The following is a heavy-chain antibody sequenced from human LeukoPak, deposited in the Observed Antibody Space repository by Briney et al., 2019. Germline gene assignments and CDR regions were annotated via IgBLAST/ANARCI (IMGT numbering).Heavy chain of an antibody. D-gene: IGHD3-22*01. CDR3: AREYYDSSGQSLQA. CDR2: IYTSGST. J-gene: IGHJ3*01. V-gene: IGHV4-61*02. CDR1: GGSISSGSYY. Sequence: PSETLSLTCTVSGGSISSGSYYWSWIRQPAGKGLEWIGRIYTSGSTNYNPSLKSRVTISVDTSKNQFSLKLSSVTAADTAVYYCAREYYDSSGQSLQAWGQGTMVTVSS.